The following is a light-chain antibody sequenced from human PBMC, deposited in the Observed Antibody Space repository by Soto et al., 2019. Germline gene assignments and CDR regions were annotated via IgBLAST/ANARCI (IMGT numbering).Light chain of an antibody. J-gene: IGKJ1*01. CDR2: LAS. V-gene: IGKV4-1*01. CDR3: HLYYTNPPWT. Sequence: DIVMTQSPDSLAVSLGERATINCKSSQSVLYSATNKNYLAWYQQKPGQSPKLLIYLASTRESGVPDRFSGSGSGTEFTLTISSLQAEDVAVYYCHLYYTNPPWTFGQGTKVEIK. CDR1: QSVLYSATNKNY.